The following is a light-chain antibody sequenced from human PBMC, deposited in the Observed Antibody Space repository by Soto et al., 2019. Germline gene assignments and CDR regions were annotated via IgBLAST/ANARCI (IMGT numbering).Light chain of an antibody. CDR1: QTVRNNY. CDR2: DAS. J-gene: IGKJ5*01. V-gene: IGKV3D-20*02. CDR3: QNRSIWPVY. Sequence: EFVLTQSPGTLSLSPVERATLSCRASQTVRNNYLAWYQQKPGQAPRLLIYDASSRATGIPDRFSGGGSGTDFTLTISSLEPEDFAVYYCQNRSIWPVYFGQGTRLEIK.